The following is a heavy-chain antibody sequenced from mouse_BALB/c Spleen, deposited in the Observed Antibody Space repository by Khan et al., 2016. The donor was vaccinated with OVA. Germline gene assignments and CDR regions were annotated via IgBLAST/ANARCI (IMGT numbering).Heavy chain of an antibody. Sequence: EVELVESGGGLVQPGGSLKLSCATSGFTFSDYYIYWVRQTPEKRLEWVAYISNGGGFTYYPDTIEGRFTISRDNAKNTLYLQMSLLKSEDTAMYYCARQLNGAMDYWGQGTSVTVSS. V-gene: IGHV5-12*02. D-gene: IGHD1-3*01. CDR2: ISNGGGFT. CDR3: ARQLNGAMDY. J-gene: IGHJ4*01. CDR1: GFTFSDYY.